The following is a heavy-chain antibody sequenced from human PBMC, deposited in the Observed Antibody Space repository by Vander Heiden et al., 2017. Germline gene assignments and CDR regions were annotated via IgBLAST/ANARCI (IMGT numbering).Heavy chain of an antibody. CDR2: ISDDGSNK. Sequence: QVQLVESGGGVVQPGRSLRLSCAASGFTFSRYGMPWVRQAPGKGLEGVAFISDDGSNKYYADSVKGRFTISRDNSKNTLYLQMNSLRAEDTAVYYCAKGLYSYGRAYYYYYGMDVWGQGTTVTVSS. CDR3: AKGLYSYGRAYYYYYGMDV. V-gene: IGHV3-30*18. J-gene: IGHJ6*02. CDR1: GFTFSRYG. D-gene: IGHD5-18*01.